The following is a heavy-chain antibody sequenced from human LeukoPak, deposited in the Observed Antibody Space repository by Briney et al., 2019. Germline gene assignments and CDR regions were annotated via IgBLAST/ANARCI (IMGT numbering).Heavy chain of an antibody. CDR3: ASGKGVYDFGWLDP. J-gene: IGHJ5*02. Sequence: GGSLRLSCAVSEFTFSHFAMHWVRQAPGKGLEWVAVVSSHGSDGYYADSVKGRFTISRDHSQNMVHLQMNSLRIEDTAVYFCASGKGVYDFGWLDPWGQGTPVSVSS. CDR2: VSSHGSDG. CDR1: EFTFSHFA. V-gene: IGHV3-30*01. D-gene: IGHD3-3*01.